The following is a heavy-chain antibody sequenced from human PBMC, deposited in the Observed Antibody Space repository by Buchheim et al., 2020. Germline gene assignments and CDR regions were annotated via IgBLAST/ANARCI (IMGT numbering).Heavy chain of an antibody. V-gene: IGHV3-23*01. CDR1: GFTFSSYA. D-gene: IGHD3-9*01. CDR2: ISGSGGST. Sequence: EMQLLESGGGLVQPGGSLRLSCAASGFTFSSYAMSCVRQAPGKGLEWVSAISGSGGSTYYADSVKGRFTISRDNSKNTLYLQMNSLRAEDTAVYYCAKLGAGGDYDVLTGYPFYYYGMDVWGLGTT. CDR3: AKLGAGGDYDVLTGYPFYYYGMDV. J-gene: IGHJ6*02.